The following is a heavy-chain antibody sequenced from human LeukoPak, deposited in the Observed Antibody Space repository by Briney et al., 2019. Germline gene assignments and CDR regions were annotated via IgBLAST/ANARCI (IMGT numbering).Heavy chain of an antibody. J-gene: IGHJ4*02. CDR2: IYYSGST. Sequence: SETLSLTCTVSGGSISSGDYCWSWNRQPPGKGLEWIGYIYYSGSTYYNPSLKSRVTISVDKSKNQFSLKLNSVTAADTAVYYCARAAAGRAAFDYWGQGILVTVSS. V-gene: IGHV4-30-4*08. CDR1: GGSISSGDYC. CDR3: ARAAAGRAAFDY. D-gene: IGHD6-13*01.